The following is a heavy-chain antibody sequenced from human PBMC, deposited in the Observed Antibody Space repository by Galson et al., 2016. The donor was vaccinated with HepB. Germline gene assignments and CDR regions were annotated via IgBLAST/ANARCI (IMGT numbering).Heavy chain of an antibody. Sequence: SVKVSCKASGYTFISYYMHWVRQAPGQGLEWMGIINPSGGGATYAQRFQGRVTMTRDTSTSTVYMELSSLTSEDTAVYYCARKMEFDHWGQGTQVTVSS. J-gene: IGHJ4*02. CDR3: ARKMEFDH. D-gene: IGHD5-24*01. V-gene: IGHV1-46*01. CDR2: INPSGGGA. CDR1: GYTFISYY.